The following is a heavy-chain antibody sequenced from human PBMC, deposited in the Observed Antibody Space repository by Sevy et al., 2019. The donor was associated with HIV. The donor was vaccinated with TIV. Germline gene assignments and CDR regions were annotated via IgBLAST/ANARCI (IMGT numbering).Heavy chain of an antibody. CDR2: ISDSGGYT. J-gene: IGHJ4*02. V-gene: IGHV3-23*01. D-gene: IGHD6-19*01. CDR3: ANRAGPIFDN. CDR1: GFTFSNYY. Sequence: GPLRLSCVVSGFTFSNYYMSWVRQAPGKGLEWVSVISDSGGYTSYTDSVKGRFTISRDNSKNTLYLQMNSLRVEDTAIYYCANRAGPIFDNWGQGTLVTVSS.